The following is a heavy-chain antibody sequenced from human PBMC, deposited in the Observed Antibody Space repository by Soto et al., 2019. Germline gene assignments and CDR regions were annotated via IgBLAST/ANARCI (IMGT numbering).Heavy chain of an antibody. CDR3: ARGTSYGDYPMGNYYYYGMDV. J-gene: IGHJ6*02. Sequence: SVKVSCNASGGTFSSYAISWVPQAPGQGLEWMGGIIPSFATANYAQKFQGRVSITADESTSTSYMELSSLRSEDTAVYYCARGTSYGDYPMGNYYYYGMDVWC. CDR1: GGTFSSYA. CDR2: IIPSFATA. V-gene: IGHV1-69*13. D-gene: IGHD4-17*01.